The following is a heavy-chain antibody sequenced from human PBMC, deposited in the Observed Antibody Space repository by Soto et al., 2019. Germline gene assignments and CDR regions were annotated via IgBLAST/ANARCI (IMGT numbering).Heavy chain of an antibody. Sequence: SVKASCKASGYTFTSYDINWVRQATGQGLEWMGWMNPNSGNTGSAQKFQGRVTMTRNTSISTAYMELSSLRSEDTAVYYCALGGEITLTYYFYGMDVWGQGTTVTVSS. CDR1: GYTFTSYD. CDR2: MNPNSGNT. D-gene: IGHD3-16*01. V-gene: IGHV1-8*01. CDR3: ALGGEITLTYYFYGMDV. J-gene: IGHJ6*02.